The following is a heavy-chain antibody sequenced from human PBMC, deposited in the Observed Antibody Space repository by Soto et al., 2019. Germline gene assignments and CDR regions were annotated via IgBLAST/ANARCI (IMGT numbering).Heavy chain of an antibody. D-gene: IGHD2-15*01. J-gene: IGHJ6*02. CDR1: GGTFSSYA. V-gene: IGHV1-69*13. CDR3: ARRVVVVAATSRYYYGMDV. CDR2: IIPIFGTA. Sequence: ASVKVSCKASGGTFSSYAISWVRQAPGQGLEWMGGIIPIFGTANYAQKFQGRVTITADESTSTAYMELSSLRSEDTAVYYCARRVVVVAATSRYYYGMDVWGQGTTVTVSS.